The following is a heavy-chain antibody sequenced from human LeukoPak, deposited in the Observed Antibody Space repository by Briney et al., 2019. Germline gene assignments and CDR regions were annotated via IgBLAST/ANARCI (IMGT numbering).Heavy chain of an antibody. D-gene: IGHD4-17*01. Sequence: GGSLRLSCAASGFTFSSYAMSWVRQAPGKGLEWVSAISGSGGSTYYADSVKGRFTISRDNSMNTLYLQMNSLRAEDTAVYYCAKVTARTTVMPVKKGFDYWGQGTLVTVSS. J-gene: IGHJ4*02. CDR1: GFTFSSYA. V-gene: IGHV3-23*01. CDR2: ISGSGGST. CDR3: AKVTARTTVMPVKKGFDY.